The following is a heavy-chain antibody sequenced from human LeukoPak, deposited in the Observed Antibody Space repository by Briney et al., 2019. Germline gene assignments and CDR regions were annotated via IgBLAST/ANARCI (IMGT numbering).Heavy chain of an antibody. CDR1: GFTFSSYA. CDR3: ARADYSGRIFDH. Sequence: GGSLGLTCAASGFTFSSYAMSWVRQAPGKGLEWVSAISGSGGSTYYADSVKGRFTISRDNAKNLLFLHMNSPRVEDTAVYYCARADYSGRIFDHWGQGTRVTVSS. J-gene: IGHJ4*02. V-gene: IGHV3-23*01. CDR2: ISGSGGST. D-gene: IGHD5-12*01.